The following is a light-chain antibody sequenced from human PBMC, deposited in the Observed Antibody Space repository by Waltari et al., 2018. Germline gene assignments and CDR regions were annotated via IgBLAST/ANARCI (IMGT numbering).Light chain of an antibody. CDR1: SGSVSTSYY. V-gene: IGLV8-61*01. Sequence: QTVVTQEPSLSVSPGGTVTLTCGLSSGSVSTSYYPSWYQQTPGQAQRPLIYSTNTRSSGVPDRFSGSILGNKAALTITGAQADDECDYHCVLYMGGGIMFGGGTKLTVL. CDR2: STN. J-gene: IGLJ3*02. CDR3: VLYMGGGIM.